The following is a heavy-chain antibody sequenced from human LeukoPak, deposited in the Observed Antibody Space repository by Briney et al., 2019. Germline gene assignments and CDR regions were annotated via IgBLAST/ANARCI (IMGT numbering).Heavy chain of an antibody. CDR2: MNPNSGNT. CDR1: GYTFTSYD. CDR3: ARAPEWGKSNFYYFMDV. D-gene: IGHD1-26*01. V-gene: IGHV1-8*01. J-gene: IGHJ6*03. Sequence: VASVKVSCKASGYTFTSYDINWVRQATGQGLEWMGWMNPNSGNTGYGQKFQGRVTMTRNTSISTAYMELTSLKSEDTAVYYCARAPEWGKSNFYYFMDVWGKGTTVTVSS.